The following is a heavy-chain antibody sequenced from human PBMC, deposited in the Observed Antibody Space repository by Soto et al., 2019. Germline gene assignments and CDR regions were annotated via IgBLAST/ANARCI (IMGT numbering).Heavy chain of an antibody. V-gene: IGHV3-30*18. J-gene: IGHJ4*02. D-gene: IGHD2-2*01. CDR1: GFTFSSYG. Sequence: PGGSLRLSCAASGFTFSSYGMHWVRQAPGKGLEWVAVISYDGSNKYYADSVKGRFTISRDNSKNTLYLQMNSLRAEDTAVYYCAKAGYCSSTSCSKYYYGSGRIDYWGQGTLVTVSS. CDR2: ISYDGSNK. CDR3: AKAGYCSSTSCSKYYYGSGRIDY.